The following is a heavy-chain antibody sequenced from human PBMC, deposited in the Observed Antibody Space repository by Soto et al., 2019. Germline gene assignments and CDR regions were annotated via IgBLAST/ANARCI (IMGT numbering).Heavy chain of an antibody. D-gene: IGHD3-22*01. Sequence: SETLSLTCTVSGGSISSYYWSWIRQPPGKGLEWIGYIYYSGSTNYNPSLKSRVTISVDTSKNQFSLKLSSVTAADTAVYYCARGSDYYDSSGGAAREFDYWGQGTLVTVSS. CDR2: IYYSGST. CDR1: GGSISSYY. CDR3: ARGSDYYDSSGGAAREFDY. J-gene: IGHJ4*02. V-gene: IGHV4-59*01.